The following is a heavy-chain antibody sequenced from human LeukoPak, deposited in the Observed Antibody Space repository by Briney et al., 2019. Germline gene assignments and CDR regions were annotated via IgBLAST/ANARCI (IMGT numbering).Heavy chain of an antibody. J-gene: IGHJ3*01. CDR2: VSSSTIYT. CDR1: GFTFSSYA. V-gene: IGHV3-23*01. D-gene: IGHD1-26*01. CDR3: AKSPRIVGPTTAFDV. Sequence: PGGSLRLSCAASGFTFSSYAMHWVRQAPGKGLEWVSVVSSSTIYTFYADSVQGRFTIFRDNSKNTLYLQMNGLRAEDTALYYCAKSPRIVGPTTAFDVWGQGTTVTVSS.